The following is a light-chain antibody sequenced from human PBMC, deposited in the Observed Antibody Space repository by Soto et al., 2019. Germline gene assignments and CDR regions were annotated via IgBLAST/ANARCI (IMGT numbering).Light chain of an antibody. V-gene: IGKV3-15*01. J-gene: IGKJ1*01. CDR1: QSVISN. CDR2: RAT. CDR3: QQYGISPQT. Sequence: EIVMTQSPATLSVSPGERATLSCRASQSVISNLAWYQHKPGQAPRLLIYRATARAAGIPARFGGSGSGTDFTLTISRLEPEDFAVYYCQQYGISPQTFGQGTKVDIK.